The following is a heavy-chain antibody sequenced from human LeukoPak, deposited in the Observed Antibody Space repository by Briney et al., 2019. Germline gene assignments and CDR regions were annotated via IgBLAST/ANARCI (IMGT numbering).Heavy chain of an antibody. Sequence: ASVKVSCKAPGYTFTGYYMHWVRQAPGQGLEWMGWINPNSGGTNYAQKFQGRVTMTRDTSISTAYMELSRLRSDDTAVYYCARVRAVAGESSNFDYWGQGTLVTVSS. CDR3: ARVRAVAGESSNFDY. D-gene: IGHD6-19*01. CDR2: INPNSGGT. V-gene: IGHV1-2*02. J-gene: IGHJ4*02. CDR1: GYTFTGYY.